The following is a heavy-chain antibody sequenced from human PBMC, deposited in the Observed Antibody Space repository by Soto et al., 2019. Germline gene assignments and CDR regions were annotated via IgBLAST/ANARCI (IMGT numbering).Heavy chain of an antibody. J-gene: IGHJ6*02. Sequence: GASVKVSCKASGYTFTSYGISWVRQAPGQGLEWMGWISAYNGNTNYAQKLQGRVTMTTDTSTSTAHMELRSLRSDDTAVYYCARETLALKVVSAIRGYYYYGMDVWGQGTTVTVSS. CDR2: ISAYNGNT. CDR3: ARETLALKVVSAIRGYYYYGMDV. V-gene: IGHV1-18*01. D-gene: IGHD3-3*02. CDR1: GYTFTSYG.